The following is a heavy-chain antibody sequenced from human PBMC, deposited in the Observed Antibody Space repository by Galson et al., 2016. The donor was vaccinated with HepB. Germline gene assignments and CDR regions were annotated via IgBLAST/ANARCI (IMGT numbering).Heavy chain of an antibody. Sequence: QSGAEVKKPGESLQISCKGSGYTFTNYWIAWVRHMPGKGLEWMGIVHPGDSNTRYSPSFQGQVTISADKSISTAYLQWSSLKASDTAMYYCARHLYCSGGSCHIYGMDVWGQGTTVTVSS. J-gene: IGHJ6*02. V-gene: IGHV5-51*01. CDR2: VHPGDSNT. D-gene: IGHD2-15*01. CDR3: ARHLYCSGGSCHIYGMDV. CDR1: GYTFTNYW.